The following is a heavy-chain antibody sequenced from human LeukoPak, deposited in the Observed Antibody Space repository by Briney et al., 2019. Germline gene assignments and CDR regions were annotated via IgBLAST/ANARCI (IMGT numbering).Heavy chain of an antibody. J-gene: IGHJ3*02. CDR3: ARQEVWVWFGGLWGSQPNAFDI. CDR2: IYTSGST. Sequence: PSGTLSLTAPVPGGSISSYSWSWIPPPAGKGLEWIVRIYTSGSTTHTPSPTRRVTISVDTSKNQFSLKLRSVTAADTAVDYYARQEVWVWFGGLWGSQPNAFDIWGQGRMVTVSS. V-gene: IGHV4-4*07. CDR1: GGSISSYS. D-gene: IGHD3-10*01.